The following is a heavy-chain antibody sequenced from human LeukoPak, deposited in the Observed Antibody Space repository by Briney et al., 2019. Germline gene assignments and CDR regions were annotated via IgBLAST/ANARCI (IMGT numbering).Heavy chain of an antibody. V-gene: IGHV3-48*02. D-gene: IGHD3-10*01. CDR3: AREGMEIDY. J-gene: IGHJ4*02. CDR1: GFTFSSYS. CDR2: ISSSSSTI. Sequence: GGSLRLSCAASGFTFSSYSMNWVRQAPGKGLEWVSYISSSSSTIYYADSVKGRFTISRDNAKNSLYLRMNSLRDEDTAVYYCAREGMEIDYWGQGTLVTVSS.